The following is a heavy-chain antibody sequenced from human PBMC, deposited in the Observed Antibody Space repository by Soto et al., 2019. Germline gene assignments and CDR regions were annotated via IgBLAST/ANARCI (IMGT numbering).Heavy chain of an antibody. V-gene: IGHV1-69*01. Sequence: QVQLVQSGAEVKKPGSSVKVYCKASGGTFSSYAINWVRQAPGQGLEWMGGIIPIFGTANYAQKFQGRVTITADESTSTAYMELSSVRSEDTAVNYCARSRVTYSYDRSAFDIWGQGTIVTVSS. CDR2: IIPIFGTA. CDR1: GGTFSSYA. D-gene: IGHD3-22*01. J-gene: IGHJ3*02. CDR3: ARSRVTYSYDRSAFDI.